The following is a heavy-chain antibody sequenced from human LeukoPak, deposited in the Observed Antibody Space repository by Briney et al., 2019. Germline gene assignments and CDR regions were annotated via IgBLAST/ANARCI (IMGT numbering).Heavy chain of an antibody. CDR1: GFTFSTYS. CDR2: ISSSSSTI. D-gene: IGHD3-22*01. Sequence: GGSLRLSCAASGFTFSTYSMNWVRQAPGKGLEWVSYISSSSSTIYYADSVKGRFPISRDNAKNSLYLQMNSLRAEDTAVYYCARGSTYYDSSGQVPFDYWGQGTLVTVSS. V-gene: IGHV3-48*01. CDR3: ARGSTYYDSSGQVPFDY. J-gene: IGHJ4*02.